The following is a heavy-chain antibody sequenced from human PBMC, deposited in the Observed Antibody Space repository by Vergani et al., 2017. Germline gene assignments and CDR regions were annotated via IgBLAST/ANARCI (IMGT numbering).Heavy chain of an antibody. CDR3: AKQGPGIAVAGTHIDY. CDR2: ISGSGGST. Sequence: EVQLLESGGGLVQPGGSLRLSCAASGFTFSSYALSWVRQAPGKGLEWVSAISGSGGSTYYADSVKGRFTISRDNSKNTLYLQMNSLRAEDTAVYYGAKQGPGIAVAGTHIDYWGQGTLVTVSS. V-gene: IGHV3-23*01. CDR1: GFTFSSYA. J-gene: IGHJ4*02. D-gene: IGHD6-19*01.